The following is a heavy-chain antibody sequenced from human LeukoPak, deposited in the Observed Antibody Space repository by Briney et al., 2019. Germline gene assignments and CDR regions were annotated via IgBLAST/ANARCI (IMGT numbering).Heavy chain of an antibody. V-gene: IGHV4-59*01. D-gene: IGHD6-6*01. CDR3: ARESSSQYINWFDP. CDR2: IYYSGST. J-gene: IGHJ5*02. Sequence: SETLSPTCTVSGGSISSYYWSWIRQPPGKGLGWIWYIYYSGSTNYNPSLKSRVTISVDTSKNQFSLKLSSVTAADTAFYYCARESSSQYINWFDPWGQGTLVTVSS. CDR1: GGSISSYY.